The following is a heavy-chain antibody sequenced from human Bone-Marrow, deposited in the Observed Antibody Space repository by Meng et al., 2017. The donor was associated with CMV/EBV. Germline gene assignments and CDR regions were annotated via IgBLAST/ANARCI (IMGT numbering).Heavy chain of an antibody. CDR3: AIGPKYYFDY. V-gene: IGHV4-59*13. J-gene: IGHJ4*02. CDR1: GFTFDDYA. CDR2: IYYSGST. Sequence: GSLRLSCAASGFTFDDYAMHWVRQAPGKGLEWIGYIYYSGSTNYNPSLKSRVTISVDTSKNQFSLKLSSVTAADTAVYYCAIGPKYYFDYWGQGTLVTVSS.